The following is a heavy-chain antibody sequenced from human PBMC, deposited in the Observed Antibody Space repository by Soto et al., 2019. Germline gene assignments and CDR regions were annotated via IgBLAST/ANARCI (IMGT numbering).Heavy chain of an antibody. V-gene: IGHV4-30-4*01. Sequence: SETLSLTCTVSGGSLSSGDYYWSWIRQPPGKGLEWIGYIYYSGSTYYNPSLKSRVTISVDTSKNQFSLKLSSVTAADTAVYYCARGNGYDSYYFDYWGQGTLVTVSS. J-gene: IGHJ4*02. D-gene: IGHD5-12*01. CDR1: GGSLSSGDYY. CDR2: IYYSGST. CDR3: ARGNGYDSYYFDY.